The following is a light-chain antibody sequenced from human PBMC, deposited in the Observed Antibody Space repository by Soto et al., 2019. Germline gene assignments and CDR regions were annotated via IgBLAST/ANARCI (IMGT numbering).Light chain of an antibody. CDR1: QSVSGY. CDR3: QQRSKWRT. V-gene: IGKV3-11*01. CDR2: DAS. J-gene: IGKJ1*01. Sequence: EVVLTQSPDTLSLSSGERATLSCRASQSVSGYLAWYQQKPGQAPRLLIYDASKRATGIPARFSGSGFGTDFTLTISSLEPEDFAVYYCQQRSKWRTFGQGTKVDIK.